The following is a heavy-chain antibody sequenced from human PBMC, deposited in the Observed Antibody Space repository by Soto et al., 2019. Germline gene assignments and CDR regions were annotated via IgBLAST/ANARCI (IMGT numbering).Heavy chain of an antibody. J-gene: IGHJ4*02. CDR3: TSTEPYYYDSSGYYLTLFDY. D-gene: IGHD3-22*01. V-gene: IGHV3-49*04. Sequence: GGSLRLSCTASGFTFGDYAMSWVRQAPGKGLEWVGFIRSKAYGGTTEYAASVKGRFTISRDDSKSIAYLQMNSLKTEDTAVYYCTSTEPYYYDSSGYYLTLFDYWGQGTLVTVSS. CDR2: IRSKAYGGTT. CDR1: GFTFGDYA.